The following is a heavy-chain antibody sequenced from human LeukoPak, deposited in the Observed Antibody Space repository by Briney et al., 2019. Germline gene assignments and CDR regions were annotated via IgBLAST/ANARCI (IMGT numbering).Heavy chain of an antibody. J-gene: IGHJ5*02. CDR1: GGSLSSYY. CDR3: ARGDGSTMIRGVSRYGWLDP. CDR2: IFTTGST. D-gene: IGHD3-10*01. V-gene: IGHV4-4*07. Sequence: SETLSLTCSVSGGSLSSYYWTWIRQPAGKGLEWIGRIFTTGSTNYDPSLMSRVTMSVDTSKNQFSLKMRSVTAADTAVYYCARGDGSTMIRGVSRYGWLDPWGQGTLVTVSS.